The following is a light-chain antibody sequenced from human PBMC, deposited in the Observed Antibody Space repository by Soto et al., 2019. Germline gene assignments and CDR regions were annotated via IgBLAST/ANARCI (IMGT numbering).Light chain of an antibody. CDR3: ETWDSNTRV. CDR2: LEGSGSY. Sequence: QSVLTQSSSASASLGSSVKVTCTLSSGHSSYIIAWHQQQPGKAPRYLMKLEGSGSYNQGSGVPDRFSGSSSGADRYLTISKLQYEDEADYYCETWDSNTRVFGGGTKLTVL. CDR1: SGHSSYI. J-gene: IGLJ3*02. V-gene: IGLV4-60*02.